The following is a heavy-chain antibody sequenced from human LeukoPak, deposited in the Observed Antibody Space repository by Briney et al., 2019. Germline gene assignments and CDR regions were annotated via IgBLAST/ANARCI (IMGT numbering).Heavy chain of an antibody. J-gene: IGHJ4*02. D-gene: IGHD3-22*01. CDR2: ISSSSSYI. V-gene: IGHV3-21*01. CDR3: ARDPGHYDSSGFYYY. CDR1: GFTFSSYS. Sequence: GGSLRLSCAASGFTFSSYSMNWVRQALGKGLEWVSSISSSSSYIYYADSVKGRFTISRDNAKNSLYLQMNSLRAEDTAVYYCARDPGHYDSSGFYYYWGQGTLVTVSS.